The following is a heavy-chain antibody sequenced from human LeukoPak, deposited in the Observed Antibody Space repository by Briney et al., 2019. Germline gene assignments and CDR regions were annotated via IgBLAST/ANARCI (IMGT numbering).Heavy chain of an antibody. CDR2: TIPIFGTA. CDR3: ARDRAVDYYDSSGPRNYYYYMDV. CDR1: GGTFSSYA. V-gene: IGHV1-69*05. D-gene: IGHD3-22*01. Sequence: SVRVSCRASGGTFSSYAIGGGRQAPGQGLEGMGWTIPIFGTANYAQTFQGRVTITTDESTSTAYMELSSLRSEDTAVYYCARDRAVDYYDSSGPRNYYYYMDVWGKGTTVTVSS. J-gene: IGHJ6*03.